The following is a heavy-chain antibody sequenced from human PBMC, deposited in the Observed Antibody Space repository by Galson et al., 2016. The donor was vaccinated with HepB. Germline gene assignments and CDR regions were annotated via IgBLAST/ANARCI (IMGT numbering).Heavy chain of an antibody. Sequence: CAISGDSVSANSVAWNWIRQSPSRGLEWLGRTYYRSNWYNDYSVSVKGRITFNADTSKNQVSLHLNSVTPEDTAVYYCARVRGEGTLYGTDVWGQGTTVTVSS. V-gene: IGHV6-1*01. CDR3: ARVRGEGTLYGTDV. J-gene: IGHJ6*02. CDR1: GDSVSANSVA. D-gene: IGHD1-1*01. CDR2: TYYRSNWYN.